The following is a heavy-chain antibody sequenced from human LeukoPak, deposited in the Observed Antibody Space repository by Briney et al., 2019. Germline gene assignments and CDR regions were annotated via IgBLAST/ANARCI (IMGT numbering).Heavy chain of an antibody. V-gene: IGHV4-59*12. D-gene: IGHD3-22*01. CDR2: VFYSGST. Sequence: SETLSLTCSVSDSSINSYYWSWIRQPPGKGLEWIGYVFYSGSTNYNPSLKSRVTMSVDTSKNQFSLKLSSVTAADTAVYYCARDLRGYYDGGAYKNPHAFDIWGQGTMVSVSS. CDR3: ARDLRGYYDGGAYKNPHAFDI. CDR1: DSSINSYY. J-gene: IGHJ3*02.